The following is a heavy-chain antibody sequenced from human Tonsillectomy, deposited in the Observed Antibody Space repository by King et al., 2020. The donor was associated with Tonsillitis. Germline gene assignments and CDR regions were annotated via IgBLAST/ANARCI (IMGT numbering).Heavy chain of an antibody. Sequence: QLQESGPGLVKPSETLSLGCSVSGGSITSSNSYYWAWIRQPQGKTLEWIGSISYSGTTFYNPSLKSRVTMSVDTSKEQFSLKMSSVTAADTAVYYCSRRNLTFHAFDNW. CDR2: ISYSGTT. CDR1: GGSITSSNSYY. V-gene: IGHV4-39*01. D-gene: IGHD2/OR15-2a*01. CDR3: SRRNLTFHAFDN. J-gene: IGHJ3*02.